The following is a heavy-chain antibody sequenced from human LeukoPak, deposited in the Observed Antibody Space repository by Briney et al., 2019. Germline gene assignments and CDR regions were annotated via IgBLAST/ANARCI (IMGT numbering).Heavy chain of an antibody. CDR1: GFTVSSNY. Sequence: QPGGSLRLSCAASGFTVSSNYMSWVRQAPGKGLEWVSAISGSGDSTKYADSVKGRFTASRDNSKNTLYLRMNSLRVEDTAVYYCAKDWRADYWGQGTLVTVSS. J-gene: IGHJ4*02. CDR2: ISGSGDST. V-gene: IGHV3-23*01. CDR3: AKDWRADY.